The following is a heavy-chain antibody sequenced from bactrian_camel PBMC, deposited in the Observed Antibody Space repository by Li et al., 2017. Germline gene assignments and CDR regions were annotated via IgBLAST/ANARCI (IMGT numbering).Heavy chain of an antibody. Sequence: HVQLVESGGGSVQAGGSLRLSCTASVSMYCMGWFRQAPGKEREGVAAVYRGGTLTQYDDSVKGRFTISRDNDKNTLYLQMNSLKPEDTAMYYCAAVLCFRPWPLLPQRARYWGQGTQVTVS. J-gene: IGHJ4*01. CDR1: VSMYCM. V-gene: IGHV3S54*01. D-gene: IGHD3*01. CDR3: AAVLCFRPWPLLPQRARY. CDR2: VYRGGTLT.